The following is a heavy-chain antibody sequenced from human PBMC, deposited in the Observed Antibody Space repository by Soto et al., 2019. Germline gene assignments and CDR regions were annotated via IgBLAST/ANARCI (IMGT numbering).Heavy chain of an antibody. V-gene: IGHV1-69*13. D-gene: IGHD3-3*01. Sequence: SVKVSCKASGGTFSSYAISWVRQAPGQGLEWMGGIIPIFGTANYAQKFQGRVTITADESTSTAYMELSSLGSEDTAVYYCARAPLRFLEWSTPFDYWGQGTLVTVSS. CDR2: IIPIFGTA. J-gene: IGHJ4*02. CDR1: GGTFSSYA. CDR3: ARAPLRFLEWSTPFDY.